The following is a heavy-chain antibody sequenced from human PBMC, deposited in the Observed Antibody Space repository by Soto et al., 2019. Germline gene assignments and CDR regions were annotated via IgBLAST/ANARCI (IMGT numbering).Heavy chain of an antibody. CDR3: AGGYSSSWYSPDSSGGGALFDY. CDR1: GGSISSGGHY. Sequence: QVQLQESGPGLVKPSQTLSLTCTVSGGSISSGGHYWSWSRHHPGKGLEWIVHIYYSGSTYYNPSGKSGVTTSVDTTKNQSSLKLSSVTAGDTAVYYCAGGYSSSWYSPDSSGGGALFDYWGQGTLVTVSS. J-gene: IGHJ4*02. D-gene: IGHD6-13*01. CDR2: IYYSGST. V-gene: IGHV4-31*03.